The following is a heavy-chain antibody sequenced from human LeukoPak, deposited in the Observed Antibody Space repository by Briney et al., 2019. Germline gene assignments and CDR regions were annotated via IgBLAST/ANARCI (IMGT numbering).Heavy chain of an antibody. CDR3: ATHEVTAAAGTEFDS. V-gene: IGHV5-51*01. Sequence: GESLKISCQASGYKFTNYWIGWVRQMPGKGLEWMGVIFLADSDTRYSPSFEGQVTISADKSIYTAYLQWSSLQTSDTAIYYCATHEVTAAAGTEFDSWGQGTLVTVSS. D-gene: IGHD6-25*01. J-gene: IGHJ4*02. CDR2: IFLADSDT. CDR1: GYKFTNYW.